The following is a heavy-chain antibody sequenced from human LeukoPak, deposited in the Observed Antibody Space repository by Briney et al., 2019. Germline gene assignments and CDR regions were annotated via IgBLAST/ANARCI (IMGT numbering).Heavy chain of an antibody. CDR3: ARVSVGIVLMVYGSLGY. CDR2: IIPIFGTA. CDR1: GGIFSSYA. J-gene: IGHJ4*02. V-gene: IGHV1-69*01. D-gene: IGHD2-8*01. Sequence: SVTVSCKASGGIFSSYAISWVRQAPGQGLEWMGGIIPIFGTANYAQKFQGRVTVTADESTITAYMDLSSLRSEDTAVYYYARVSVGIVLMVYGSLGYWGQGTQVTVSS.